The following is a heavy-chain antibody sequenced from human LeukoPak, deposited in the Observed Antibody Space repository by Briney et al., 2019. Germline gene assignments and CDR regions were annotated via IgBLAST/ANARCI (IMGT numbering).Heavy chain of an antibody. CDR1: GGTFSSYG. CDR3: ARTNYYDSSGYQGAGTYYYGMDV. Sequence: GASVTVSCKASGGTFSSYGVSWVRQAPGQGLEWMGRIIPILAITNYAQKFQGRVTITADKSTGTAYMELSSLRSEDTAVYYCARTNYYDSSGYQGAGTYYYGMDVWGQGTTVTVSS. V-gene: IGHV1-69*04. J-gene: IGHJ6*02. CDR2: IIPILAIT. D-gene: IGHD3-22*01.